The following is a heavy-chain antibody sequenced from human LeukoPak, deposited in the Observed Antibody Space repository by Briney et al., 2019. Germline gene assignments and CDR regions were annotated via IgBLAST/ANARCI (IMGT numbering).Heavy chain of an antibody. D-gene: IGHD3-10*01. CDR2: ISAQHGQT. CDR1: GYSENFYG. V-gene: IGHV1-18*01. CDR3: ARDLAAIWFGELLWAYFDY. J-gene: IGHJ4*02. Sequence: GASVKVSCKTSGYSENFYGITWVRQVAGQGLEWMGWISAQHGQTEYAPNSQDRVTMTTDTYTNTAYMELRSLRSDDTAVYYCARDLAAIWFGELLWAYFDYWGQGTLVTVSS.